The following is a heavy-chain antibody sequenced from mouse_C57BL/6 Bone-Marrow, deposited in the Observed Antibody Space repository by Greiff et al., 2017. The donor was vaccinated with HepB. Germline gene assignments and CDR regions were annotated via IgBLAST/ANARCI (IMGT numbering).Heavy chain of an antibody. Sequence: DVKLQESVAELVRPGASVKLSCTASGFNIKNTYMHWVKQRPEQGLEWIGRIDPANGNTKYAPKFQGKATITADTSSNTAYLQLSSLTSEDTAIYYCARSHYYGSGDDYLDYWGQGTTLTVSS. D-gene: IGHD1-1*01. J-gene: IGHJ2*01. CDR2: IDPANGNT. CDR3: ARSHYYGSGDDYLDY. CDR1: GFNIKNTY. V-gene: IGHV14-3*01.